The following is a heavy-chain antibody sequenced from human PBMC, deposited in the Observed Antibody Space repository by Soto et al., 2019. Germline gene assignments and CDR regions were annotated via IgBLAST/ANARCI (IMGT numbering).Heavy chain of an antibody. J-gene: IGHJ4*02. Sequence: QLQLQESGSGLVKPSQTLSLTCAVSGGSISSGGYSWRWIRQPPGKGLEWMGYIYHRGSTYYNPSLTSRLTISVGRSKNQFPLKLSAVTAADTAVYYCAGARYYASRSRTSYYFDYWGQGTLVTVSS. CDR1: GGSISSGGYS. D-gene: IGHD3-10*01. CDR3: AGARYYASRSRTSYYFDY. V-gene: IGHV4-30-2*01. CDR2: IYHRGST.